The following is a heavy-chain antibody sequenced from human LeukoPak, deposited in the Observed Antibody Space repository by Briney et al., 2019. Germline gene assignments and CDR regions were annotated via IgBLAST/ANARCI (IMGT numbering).Heavy chain of an antibody. CDR3: ARVPYSSSWYRH. V-gene: IGHV4-34*01. J-gene: IGHJ4*02. CDR1: GGSFSGYY. Sequence: SETLSLTCAVYGGSFSGYYWSWIRQPPGKGLEWIGEINHSGSTNYNPSLKRRVTISVETSKNQFSLKLSSVTAADTAVYYCARVPYSSSWYRHWGQGTLVTVSS. D-gene: IGHD6-13*01. CDR2: INHSGST.